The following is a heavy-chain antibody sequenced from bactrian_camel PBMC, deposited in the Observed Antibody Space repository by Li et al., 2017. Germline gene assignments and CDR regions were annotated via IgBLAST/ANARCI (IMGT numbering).Heavy chain of an antibody. CDR1: GYTYSSYC. V-gene: IGHV3S26*01. CDR3: ALTPMEGSTCVRPYKS. CDR2: INSAGGS. Sequence: VQLVESGGGAVQPGGSLRLSCAPSGYTYSSYCMGWFRQAPGKEREGVASINSAGGSTYAQPLVGRGSVSRDNAKNTLYLQMSSLRPDDTAIYYCALTPMEGSTCVRPYKSWGQGTQVTVS. D-gene: IGHD3*01. J-gene: IGHJ6*01.